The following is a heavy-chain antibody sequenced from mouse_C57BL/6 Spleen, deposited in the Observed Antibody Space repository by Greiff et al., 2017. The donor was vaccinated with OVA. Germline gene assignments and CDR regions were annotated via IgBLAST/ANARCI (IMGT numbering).Heavy chain of an antibody. V-gene: IGHV2-5*01. J-gene: IGHJ4*01. CDR3: AKNYGNYLYAMDY. CDR1: GFSFTSYG. D-gene: IGHD2-1*01. Sequence: VQRVESGPGLVQPSQSLSITCTVSGFSFTSYGVHWVRQPPGKGLEWLGVIWRGGSTDYNAAFMTRLSITKDNSKSQVFFKMNSLQADDTAIYYCAKNYGNYLYAMDYWGQGTSVTVSS. CDR2: IWRGGST.